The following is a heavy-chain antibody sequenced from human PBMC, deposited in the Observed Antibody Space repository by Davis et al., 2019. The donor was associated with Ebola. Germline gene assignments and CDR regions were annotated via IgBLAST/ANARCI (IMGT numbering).Heavy chain of an antibody. CDR1: GYTFTGYF. CDR2: ISAYNGNT. V-gene: IGHV1-18*04. J-gene: IGHJ3*01. Sequence: ASVKVSCKTSGYTFTGYFMHWVRQAPGQGLEWMGWISAYNGNTNYAQKVQGRVTMTTDTSTGTAYLYLRSLRSDDTAVYFCARTSIVGTSTTASDLWGQGTLVTVSS. CDR3: ARTSIVGTSTTASDL. D-gene: IGHD1-26*01.